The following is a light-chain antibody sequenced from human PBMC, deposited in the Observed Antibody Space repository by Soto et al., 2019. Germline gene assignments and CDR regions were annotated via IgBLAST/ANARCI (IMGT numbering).Light chain of an antibody. CDR2: DAS. J-gene: IGKJ4*01. CDR1: QSSSTW. V-gene: IGKV1-5*01. Sequence: GDRVIITCRASQSSSTWLAWYQQKPGKAPKVLIYDASSLESGVPSRFSGSGSWTEFTLTISRLQPDDFATYYCQQYSSYSALTFGGGTKVDIK. CDR3: QQYSSYSALT.